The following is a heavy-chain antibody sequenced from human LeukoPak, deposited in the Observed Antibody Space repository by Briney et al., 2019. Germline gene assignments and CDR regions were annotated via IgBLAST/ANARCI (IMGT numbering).Heavy chain of an antibody. CDR3: AREYYYGSGTPGY. V-gene: IGHV1-69*13. CDR2: IIPIFGTA. J-gene: IGHJ4*02. Sequence: VASVKVSCKASGGTFSSYAISWVRQAPGQGLEWMGGIIPIFGTANYAQKFQGRVTITADESTSTAYMELSSLLSENTAVYDCAREYYYGSGTPGYWGQGTLVTVSS. CDR1: GGTFSSYA. D-gene: IGHD3-10*01.